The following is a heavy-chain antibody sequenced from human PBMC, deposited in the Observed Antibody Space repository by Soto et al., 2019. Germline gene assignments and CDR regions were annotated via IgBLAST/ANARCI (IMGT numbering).Heavy chain of an antibody. CDR3: ATDSRRITMIVVVPDAFDI. J-gene: IGHJ3*02. CDR2: FDPEDGET. D-gene: IGHD3-22*01. V-gene: IGHV1-24*01. CDR1: GYTLTELS. Sequence: ASVKVSCKVSGYTLTELSMHWVRQAPGKGLEWMGGFDPEDGETIYAQKFQGRVTMTGDTSTDTAYMELSSLRSEGTAVYYCATDSRRITMIVVVPDAFDIWGQGTMVTV.